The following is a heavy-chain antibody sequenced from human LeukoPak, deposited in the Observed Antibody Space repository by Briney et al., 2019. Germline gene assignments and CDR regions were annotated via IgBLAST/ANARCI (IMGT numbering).Heavy chain of an antibody. CDR2: ISWSSGSI. D-gene: IGHD1-26*01. J-gene: IGHJ4*02. CDR3: AKDSKEGALDY. CDR1: GFTVSRSY. V-gene: IGHV3-9*03. Sequence: GGSLRLSCAASGFTVSRSYMSWVRQAPGKGLEWVSGISWSSGSIGYADSVKGRFTISRDNAKNSLYLQMNSLRAEDMALYYCAKDSKEGALDYWGQGTLVTVSS.